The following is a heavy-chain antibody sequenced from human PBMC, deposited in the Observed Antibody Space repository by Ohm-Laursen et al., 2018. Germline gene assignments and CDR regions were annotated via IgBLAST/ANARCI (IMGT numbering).Heavy chain of an antibody. J-gene: IGHJ4*02. CDR1: GFIVSDYY. Sequence: SLRLSCTASGFIVSDYYVSWIRQPPGKGLEWISYIGASGSRIFYADSVKGRFTISRDNSKNMLYLQMNSLRAEDTAVYYCAKDVSSDYWGQGTLVTVSS. V-gene: IGHV3-11*01. D-gene: IGHD2/OR15-2a*01. CDR2: IGASGSRI. CDR3: AKDVSSDY.